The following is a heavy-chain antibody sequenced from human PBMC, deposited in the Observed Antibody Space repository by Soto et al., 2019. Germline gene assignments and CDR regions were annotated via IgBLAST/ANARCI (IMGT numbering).Heavy chain of an antibody. Sequence: ASVKVSCKASGGTFSSYAISWVRQAPGQGLEWMGGNIPIFGTANYAQKFQGRVTITADESTSTAYMELSSLRSEDTAVYYCARDTANYYYYGMDVWGQGTTVTVSS. CDR3: ARDTANYYYYGMDV. V-gene: IGHV1-69*13. D-gene: IGHD2-21*02. CDR1: GGTFSSYA. J-gene: IGHJ6*02. CDR2: NIPIFGTA.